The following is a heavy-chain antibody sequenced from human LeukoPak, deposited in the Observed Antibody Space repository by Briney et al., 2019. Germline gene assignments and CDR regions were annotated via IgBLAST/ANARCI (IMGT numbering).Heavy chain of an antibody. CDR1: GYTFTYRY. Sequence: SVKVSCKASGYTFTYRYLHWVRQAPGQALERMGWITPFNGNTNYAQQFQDRVTITRDRSRNTVYMELNSLRFEDTAMYYCARSPFSGDDDAFDIWGQGTMVTVSS. CDR2: ITPFNGNT. V-gene: IGHV1-45*02. D-gene: IGHD5-12*01. CDR3: ARSPFSGDDDAFDI. J-gene: IGHJ3*02.